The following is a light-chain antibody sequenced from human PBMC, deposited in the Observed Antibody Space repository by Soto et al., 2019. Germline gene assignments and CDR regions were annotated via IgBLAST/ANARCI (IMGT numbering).Light chain of an antibody. CDR3: QQPKSLPRT. CDR1: QSIGSW. J-gene: IGKJ4*01. Sequence: DIQMTQSPSTLSASVGDRVTITCRASQSIGSWLAWYQHKPGKAPKLLIYDASSLESGVPSRFSGSGSGTEFTLTISSLQPDDFATYYCQQPKSLPRTFGGGTKVEIK. V-gene: IGKV1-5*01. CDR2: DAS.